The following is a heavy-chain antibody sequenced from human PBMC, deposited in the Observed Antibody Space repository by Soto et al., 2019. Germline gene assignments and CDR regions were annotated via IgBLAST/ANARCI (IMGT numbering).Heavy chain of an antibody. D-gene: IGHD1-26*01. CDR3: ACGSYSRDHFDY. Sequence: EVQVLESGGGLVQPGGSLRLSCAASGFTFSSYAMSWVRQAPGKGLEWVSTISASGSATYYADSVKGRFTISRDNSKNTLYLQMNSLRVEDTAVYYCACGSYSRDHFDYWGQGTLVTVSS. J-gene: IGHJ4*02. V-gene: IGHV3-23*01. CDR2: ISASGSAT. CDR1: GFTFSSYA.